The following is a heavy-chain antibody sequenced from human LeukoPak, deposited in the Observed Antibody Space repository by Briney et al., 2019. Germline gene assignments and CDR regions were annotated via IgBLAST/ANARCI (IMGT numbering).Heavy chain of an antibody. CDR2: ISGSGGST. V-gene: IGHV3-23*01. Sequence: GGSLRLSCAASGFTFSSYAMSWVRQAPGKRLGWVSAISGSGGSTYYADSVKGRFTISRDNSKNTLYLQMNSLRAEDTAVYYCAKTILTGGYSYGYDYWGQGTLVTVSS. CDR1: GFTFSSYA. CDR3: AKTILTGGYSYGYDY. J-gene: IGHJ4*02. D-gene: IGHD5-18*01.